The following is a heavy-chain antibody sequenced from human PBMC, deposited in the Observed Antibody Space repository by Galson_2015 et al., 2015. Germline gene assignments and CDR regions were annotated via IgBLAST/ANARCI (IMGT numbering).Heavy chain of an antibody. CDR2: IGDSGANT. D-gene: IGHD2-15*01. V-gene: IGHV3-23*01. J-gene: IGHJ4*02. Sequence: SLRLSCAVSGFTFSSYAMGWVRQAPGTGLEGVSSIGDSGANTKYADSVKGRFIISRDNSKNTLYLQMNSLRGDDTAVYYCAKGGPYCSGGNCHGVFDSWGQGTLVTVSS. CDR1: GFTFSSYA. CDR3: AKGGPYCSGGNCHGVFDS.